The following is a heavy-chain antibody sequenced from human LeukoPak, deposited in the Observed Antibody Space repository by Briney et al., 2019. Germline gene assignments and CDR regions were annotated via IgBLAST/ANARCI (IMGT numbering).Heavy chain of an antibody. CDR2: IYPGDSDT. CDR3: ARQGLSSSSDY. J-gene: IGHJ4*02. D-gene: IGHD6-6*01. V-gene: IGHV5-51*01. Sequence: GESLKISCKGSGYSFTTYWIGWMRQMPGKGLEWMGIIYPGDSDTRYSPSFQGQITISADKSISTAYLQWSSLKASDTAMYYCARQGLSSSSDYWGQGTLVTVSA. CDR1: GYSFTTYW.